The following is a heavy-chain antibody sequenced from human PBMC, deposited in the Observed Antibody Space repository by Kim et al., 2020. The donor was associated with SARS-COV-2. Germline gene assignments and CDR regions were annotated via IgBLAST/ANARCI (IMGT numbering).Heavy chain of an antibody. CDR1: GFTFSSYA. Sequence: GGSLRLSCAASGFTFSSYAMSWVRQAPGKGLEWVSAISGSGGSTYYADSVKGRFTISRDNSKNTLYLQMNSLRAEDTAVYYCAKTLGYCSSTSCYDAFDIWGQGTMVTVSS. D-gene: IGHD2-2*01. CDR3: AKTLGYCSSTSCYDAFDI. J-gene: IGHJ3*02. V-gene: IGHV3-23*01. CDR2: ISGSGGST.